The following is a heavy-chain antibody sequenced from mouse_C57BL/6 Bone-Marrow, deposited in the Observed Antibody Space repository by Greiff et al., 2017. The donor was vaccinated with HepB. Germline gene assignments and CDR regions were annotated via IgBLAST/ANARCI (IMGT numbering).Heavy chain of an antibody. D-gene: IGHD2-3*01. CDR2: ISSGGSYT. CDR3: ARRDGYYVDWYFDV. J-gene: IGHJ1*03. V-gene: IGHV5-6*02. CDR1: GFTFSSYG. Sequence: EVKLQESGGDLVKPGGSLKLSCAASGFTFSSYGMSWVRQTPDKRLEWVATISSGGSYTYYPDSVKGRFTISRDNAKNTLYLQMSSLKSEDTAMYYCARRDGYYVDWYFDVWGTGTTVTVSS.